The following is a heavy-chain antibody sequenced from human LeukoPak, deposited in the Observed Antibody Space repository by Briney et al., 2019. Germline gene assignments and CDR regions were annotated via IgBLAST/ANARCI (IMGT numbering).Heavy chain of an antibody. J-gene: IGHJ5*02. CDR2: INHSGST. V-gene: IGHV4-34*01. CDR3: ARGALWFRGP. D-gene: IGHD3-10*01. Sequence: SETLSLTCAVYGGSFSGYYWSWIRQPPGKGLEWIGEINHSGSTNYNPSLKSRVTISVDTSKNQFSLKLSSVTAADTAVYYCARGALWFRGPWRQGTMVTVCS. CDR1: GGSFSGYY.